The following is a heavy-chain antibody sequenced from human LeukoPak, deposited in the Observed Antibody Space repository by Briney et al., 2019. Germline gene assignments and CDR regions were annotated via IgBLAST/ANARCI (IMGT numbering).Heavy chain of an antibody. CDR2: ISSSSSYI. D-gene: IGHD3-22*01. V-gene: IGHV3-21*04. CDR3: AKDRAHYDSSVDY. Sequence: PGGSLRLSCAASGFTFSSYSMNWVRQAPGKGLEWVLSISSSSSYIYYADSVKGRFTISRDNAKNSLYLQMNSLRAEDTALYYCAKDRAHYDSSVDYWGQGTLVTVSS. CDR1: GFTFSSYS. J-gene: IGHJ4*02.